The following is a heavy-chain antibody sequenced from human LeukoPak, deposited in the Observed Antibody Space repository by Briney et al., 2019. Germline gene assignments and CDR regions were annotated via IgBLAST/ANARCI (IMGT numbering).Heavy chain of an antibody. CDR3: AKSPVAGTVFVDY. V-gene: IGHV3-30*18. D-gene: IGHD6-19*01. CDR1: GFTFSCYA. Sequence: PGGSLRLSCAASGFTFSCYAMSWVRQAPGKGLEWVAVISYDGSNKYYADSVKGRFTISRDNSKNTLYLQMNSLRAEDTAVYYCAKSPVAGTVFVDYWGQGTLVTVSS. CDR2: ISYDGSNK. J-gene: IGHJ4*02.